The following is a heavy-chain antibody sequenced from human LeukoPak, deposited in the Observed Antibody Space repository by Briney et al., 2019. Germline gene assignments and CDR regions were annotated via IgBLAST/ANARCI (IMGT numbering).Heavy chain of an antibody. CDR2: IYSGGST. J-gene: IGHJ4*02. CDR3: ARGPTVQEDLDY. CDR1: GITVSSND. Sequence: GGSLRLSCAASGITVSSNDMSWVRQAPGKGLEWVSVIYSGGSTYYADSVKGRFTISRDISKNTLYLQMNSLRAEDTAVYYCARGPTVQEDLDYWGQGTLVSVSS. V-gene: IGHV3-66*01.